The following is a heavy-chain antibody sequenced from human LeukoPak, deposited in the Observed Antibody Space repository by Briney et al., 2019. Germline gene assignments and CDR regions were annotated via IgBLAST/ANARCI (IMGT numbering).Heavy chain of an antibody. CDR3: ARDGHDSHLLDY. CDR2: ISTYNGNT. D-gene: IGHD3-3*01. Sequence: ASVKVSCKSSGYTFTSYGISWLRQAPGQGLEWMGWISTYNGNTNYAQKLQGRVTMTTDTSTSTAYMELRSLRFDDTAVYYCARDGHDSHLLDYWGQGTLVTVSS. V-gene: IGHV1-18*01. CDR1: GYTFTSYG. J-gene: IGHJ4*02.